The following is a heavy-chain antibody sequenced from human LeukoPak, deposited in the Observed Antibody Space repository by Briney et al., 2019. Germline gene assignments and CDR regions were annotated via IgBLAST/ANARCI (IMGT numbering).Heavy chain of an antibody. J-gene: IGHJ4*02. CDR3: AKVNWGKPAY. CDR2: ISYDGSNK. V-gene: IGHV3-30-3*01. CDR1: GFTFSSYA. D-gene: IGHD7-27*01. Sequence: GGSLRLSCAASGFTFSSYAMHWVRQAPGKGLEWVAVISYDGSNKYYADSVKGRFTISRDSTKNTLFLQMNSLRAEDTAIYYCAKVNWGKPAYWGQGTLVTVSS.